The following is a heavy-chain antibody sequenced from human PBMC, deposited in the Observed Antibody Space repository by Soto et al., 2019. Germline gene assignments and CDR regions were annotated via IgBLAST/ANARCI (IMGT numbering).Heavy chain of an antibody. CDR2: INSDGSST. CDR3: ARVSLTPLRLIDYFDY. D-gene: IGHD4-17*01. J-gene: IGHJ4*02. Sequence: VGSLRLSCAASGFTFSSYWMHWVRQAPGKGLVWVSRINSDGSSTSYADSVKGRFTISRDNAKNTLYLQMNSLRAEDTAVYYCARVSLTPLRLIDYFDYWGQGTLVTVSS. CDR1: GFTFSSYW. V-gene: IGHV3-74*01.